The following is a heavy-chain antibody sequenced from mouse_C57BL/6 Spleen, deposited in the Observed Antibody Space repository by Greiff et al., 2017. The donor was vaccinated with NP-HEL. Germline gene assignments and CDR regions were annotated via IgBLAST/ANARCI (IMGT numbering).Heavy chain of an antibody. D-gene: IGHD3-2*02. J-gene: IGHJ3*01. Sequence: EVQLQQSGAELVRPGASVKLSCTASGFNIKDYYMHWVKQRPEQGLEWIGRIDPEDGDTEYAPKFQGKATMTADTSSNTAYLQLSSLTSEDTAVYYCTIDSSVAWFAYWGQGTLVTVSA. CDR1: GFNIKDYY. V-gene: IGHV14-1*01. CDR3: TIDSSVAWFAY. CDR2: IDPEDGDT.